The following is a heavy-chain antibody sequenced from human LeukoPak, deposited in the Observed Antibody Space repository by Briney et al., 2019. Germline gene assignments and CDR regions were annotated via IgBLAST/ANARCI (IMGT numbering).Heavy chain of an antibody. J-gene: IGHJ4*02. V-gene: IGHV3-23*01. CDR1: GFSFPSYA. CDR3: AKAILGIAAANDY. Sequence: GGSLRLSCAASGFSFPSYAMSWVRQAPGKGLEWVSAISGSGGSTYYADSVKGRFTISRDNSKNTLYLQMNSLRAEDTAVYYCAKAILGIAAANDYWGQGTLVTVSS. D-gene: IGHD6-13*01. CDR2: ISGSGGST.